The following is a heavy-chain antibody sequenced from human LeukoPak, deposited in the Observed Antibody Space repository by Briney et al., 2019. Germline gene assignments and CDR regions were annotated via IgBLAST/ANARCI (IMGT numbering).Heavy chain of an antibody. Sequence: ASVKVSCKASGYTLTGYYMHWVRQAPGQGLEWMGRINPNSGGTNYAQKFQGRVTMTRDTSISTAYMELSRLRSDDTAVYYCARVLPAAAEYYFDYWGQGTLVTVSS. CDR1: GYTLTGYY. V-gene: IGHV1-2*06. CDR3: ARVLPAAAEYYFDY. CDR2: INPNSGGT. D-gene: IGHD2-2*01. J-gene: IGHJ4*02.